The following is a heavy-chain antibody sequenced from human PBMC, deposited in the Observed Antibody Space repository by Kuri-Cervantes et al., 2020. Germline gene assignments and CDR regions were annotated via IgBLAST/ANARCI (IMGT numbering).Heavy chain of an antibody. V-gene: IGHV3-43D*03. J-gene: IGHJ4*02. Sequence: GESLKISCAASGFIFDDYAMHWVRQAPGKGLEWVSLISWDGGSTYYADSVKGRFTISRDNSKNSLYLQMNSLRAEDTALYYCRGSGNYDYWGQGTLVTVSS. CDR1: GFIFDDYA. CDR3: RGSGNYDY. CDR2: ISWDGGST. D-gene: IGHD3-10*01.